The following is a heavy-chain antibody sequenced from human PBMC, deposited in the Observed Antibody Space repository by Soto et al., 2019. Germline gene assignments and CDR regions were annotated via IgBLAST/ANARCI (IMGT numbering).Heavy chain of an antibody. CDR3: AGVIVYWFDL. J-gene: IGHJ5*02. Sequence: SETLSLTCAVYGGSFSGYYWSWIRQPPGKGLEWIGEINHSGSSNYNPSLKSRVTISVDTSKNQFSLKLSSVTAADTVVYYCAGVIVYWFDLWGKGTLVPVSS. CDR1: GGSFSGYY. V-gene: IGHV4-34*01. D-gene: IGHD2-21*01. CDR2: INHSGSS.